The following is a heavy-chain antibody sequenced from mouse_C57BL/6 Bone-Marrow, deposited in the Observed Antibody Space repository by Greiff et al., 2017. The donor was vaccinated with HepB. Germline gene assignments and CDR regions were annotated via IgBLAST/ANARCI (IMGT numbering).Heavy chain of an antibody. V-gene: IGHV1-64*01. CDR1: GYTFTSYW. Sequence: VKLQQPGAELVKPGASVKLSCKASGYTFTSYWMHWVKQRPGQGLEWIGMIHPNSGSTNYNEKFKSKATLTVDKSSSTAYMQLSSLTSEDSAVYYCARGTTVVPYYFDYWGQGTTLTVSS. D-gene: IGHD1-1*01. CDR3: ARGTTVVPYYFDY. J-gene: IGHJ2*01. CDR2: IHPNSGST.